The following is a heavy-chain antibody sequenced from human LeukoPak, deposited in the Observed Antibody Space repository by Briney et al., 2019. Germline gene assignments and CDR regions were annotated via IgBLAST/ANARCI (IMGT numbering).Heavy chain of an antibody. CDR1: GFTFSTYN. D-gene: IGHD5-24*01. J-gene: IGHJ4*02. CDR2: IRANGITT. CDR3: ANDLGWIQLNLG. V-gene: IGHV3-23*01. Sequence: GGSLRLSCTASGFTFSTYNMNWVRQAPGKGLEWVSGIRANGITTYYADSVKGRFTISRDNSRNMVYLQMNGLRVEDTAIYYCANDLGWIQLNLGRGQGTLVTVSS.